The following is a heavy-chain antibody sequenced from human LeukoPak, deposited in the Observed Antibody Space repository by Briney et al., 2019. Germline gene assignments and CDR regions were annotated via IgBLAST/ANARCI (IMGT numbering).Heavy chain of an antibody. D-gene: IGHD2-15*01. J-gene: IGHJ6*02. Sequence: SVKVSCKASGGTFSSYAISWVRQAPGQGLEWMGRIIPILGIANYAQKFQGRVTITADKSTSTAYMELSSLRSEDPAVYYCARSRFGTTCSGGSCLTRARGYYYGMDVWGQGTEVNVSS. CDR3: ARSRFGTTCSGGSCLTRARGYYYGMDV. CDR2: IIPILGIA. V-gene: IGHV1-69*04. CDR1: GGTFSSYA.